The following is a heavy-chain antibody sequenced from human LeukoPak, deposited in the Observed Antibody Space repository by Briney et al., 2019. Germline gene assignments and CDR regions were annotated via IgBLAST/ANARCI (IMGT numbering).Heavy chain of an antibody. V-gene: IGHV4-4*02. J-gene: IGHJ5*02. CDR3: ARGGSDLTMVRGVESRPADNWFDP. CDR1: GGSISSSNW. Sequence: PSETLSLTCAVSGGSISSSNWWSWVRQPPGKGLEWIGEIYHSGSTNYNPSLKSRVTISVDKSKNQFSLKLSSVTAADTAVYYCARGGSDLTMVRGVESRPADNWFDPWGQGTLVTVSS. D-gene: IGHD3-10*01. CDR2: IYHSGST.